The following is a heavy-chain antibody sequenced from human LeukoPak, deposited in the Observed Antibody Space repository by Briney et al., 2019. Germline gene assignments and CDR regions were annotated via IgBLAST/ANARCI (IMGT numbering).Heavy chain of an antibody. D-gene: IGHD3-10*01. V-gene: IGHV3-30-3*01. J-gene: IGHJ6*02. CDR1: GFTFSSYA. Sequence: GGSLRLSCAASGFTFSSYALHWVRQAPGKGLEWLSVISYDGSNKYYADSVKGRFTISRDNSENTLYLQMNSLRAEDTALYYCARVNQQYYYGSGIYRFYYYGMDVWGQGTTVTVSS. CDR3: ARVNQQYYYGSGIYRFYYYGMDV. CDR2: ISYDGSNK.